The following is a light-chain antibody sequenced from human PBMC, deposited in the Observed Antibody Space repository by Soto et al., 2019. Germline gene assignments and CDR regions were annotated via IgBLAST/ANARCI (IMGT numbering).Light chain of an antibody. CDR2: VAS. CDR3: QQYGSSPPT. CDR1: QSVSSSY. J-gene: IGKJ2*01. V-gene: IGKV3-20*01. Sequence: EIVVTQSPGTLSLSPGERATLSCRASQSVSSSYLAWYQQKPGQAPRLLIYVASSRATGIPARFSGSGSGTDFTLTISRLEPEDFAVYYCQQYGSSPPTFGQGTKVEIK.